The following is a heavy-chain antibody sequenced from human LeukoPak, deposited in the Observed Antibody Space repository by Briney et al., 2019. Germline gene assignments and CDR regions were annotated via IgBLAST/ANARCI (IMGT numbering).Heavy chain of an antibody. CDR2: IFYAGST. J-gene: IGHJ1*01. D-gene: IGHD3-22*01. CDR1: GGSIRSYY. Sequence: SETLTLTCTVSGGSIRSYYWSWIRQPPGKGLEWIGYIFYAGSTTYNPSLKSRVTISIDTSKNQFSLKLSSVTAADTAVYYCARHSKYYYDSSGSYVGYFQHWGQRPLVTVSS. CDR3: ARHSKYYYDSSGSYVGYFQH. V-gene: IGHV4-59*08.